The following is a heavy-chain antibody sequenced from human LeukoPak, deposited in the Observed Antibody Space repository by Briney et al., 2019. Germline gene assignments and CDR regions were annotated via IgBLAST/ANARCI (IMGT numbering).Heavy chain of an antibody. CDR2: MNPNSGNT. D-gene: IGHD1-26*01. CDR1: GYTFTGYY. V-gene: IGHV1-8*02. Sequence: ASVKVSCKASGYTFTGYYMHWVRQAPGQGLEWMGWMNPNSGNTGYAQKFQGRVTMTRNTSISTAYMELSSLRSEDTAVYYCARGVGAYYYYYYYMDVWGTGTTVTISS. J-gene: IGHJ6*03. CDR3: ARGVGAYYYYYYYMDV.